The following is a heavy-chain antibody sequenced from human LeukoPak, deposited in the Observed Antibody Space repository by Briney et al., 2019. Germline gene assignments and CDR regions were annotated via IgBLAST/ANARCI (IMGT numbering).Heavy chain of an antibody. CDR3: AEDFWNFRDS. CDR2: IGVDETFI. J-gene: IGHJ5*01. CDR1: GFIFSENA. D-gene: IGHD3-3*01. V-gene: IGHV3-30*02. Sequence: GGSLRLSCAASGFIFSENAMHWVRQAPGKGLDWVAYIGVDETFIKYADSVRGRFTISRDNSENTLLLQMNSLRTDDTAVYFCAEDFWNFRDSWGQGTLVTVSS.